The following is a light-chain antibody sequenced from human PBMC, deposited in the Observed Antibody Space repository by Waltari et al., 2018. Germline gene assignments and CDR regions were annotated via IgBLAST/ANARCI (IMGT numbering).Light chain of an antibody. CDR2: AAS. J-gene: IGKJ1*01. CDR3: RQSYSTPPT. Sequence: DIQMTQSPSSLSASVGDRVTITCRASQSISSYLNWYQQKPGQAHKLLIYAASSLQSGVPCRFSVSGSGTDLTLTISSMQPKDLSTYDCRQSYSTPPTFGKGTKVEIK. V-gene: IGKV1-39*01. CDR1: QSISSY.